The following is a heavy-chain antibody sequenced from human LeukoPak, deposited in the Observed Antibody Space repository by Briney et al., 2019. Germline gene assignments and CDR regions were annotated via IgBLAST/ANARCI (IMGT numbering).Heavy chain of an antibody. Sequence: ASVTVSCKASGYTFTSYGITWVRQAPGQGLEWVAWISAYSGNTNYAHQKLQGRVTLTRDTSTSTAYMELRSLRSDDTAVFYCARAPQECTSTSCPLGYWGQGTLVTVSS. J-gene: IGHJ4*02. CDR1: GYTFTSYG. V-gene: IGHV1-18*01. D-gene: IGHD2-2*01. CDR2: ISAYSGNT. CDR3: ARAPQECTSTSCPLGY.